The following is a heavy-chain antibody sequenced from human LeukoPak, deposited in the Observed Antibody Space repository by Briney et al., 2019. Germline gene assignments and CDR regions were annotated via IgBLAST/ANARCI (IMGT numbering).Heavy chain of an antibody. CDR1: GFTFSSYG. D-gene: IGHD6-13*01. CDR3: ALTNAQGPHSSSWHSIDY. Sequence: PGGSLRLSCAASGFTFSSYGMNWVRQAPGKGLEWVSSISSSSSYIYYADSVKGRFTISRDNAKNSLYLQMNSLRAEDTAVYYCALTNAQGPHSSSWHSIDYWGQGTLVTVSS. V-gene: IGHV3-21*01. CDR2: ISSSSSYI. J-gene: IGHJ4*02.